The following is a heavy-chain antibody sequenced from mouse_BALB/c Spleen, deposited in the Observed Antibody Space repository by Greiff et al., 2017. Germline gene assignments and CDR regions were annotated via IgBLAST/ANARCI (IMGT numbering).Heavy chain of an antibody. CDR1: GFTFSSYG. V-gene: IGHV5-6*01. Sequence: EVQLVESGADLMKPGGSLKLSCAASGFTFSSYGMSWVRQTPDKRLEWVATISSGGSYTYYPDSVKGRFTISRDNATNTLYLQMSSLTSEDTAMYYCARDYDYDYYDYWGQGTTLTVSS. J-gene: IGHJ2*01. D-gene: IGHD2-4*01. CDR3: ARDYDYDYYDY. CDR2: ISSGGSYT.